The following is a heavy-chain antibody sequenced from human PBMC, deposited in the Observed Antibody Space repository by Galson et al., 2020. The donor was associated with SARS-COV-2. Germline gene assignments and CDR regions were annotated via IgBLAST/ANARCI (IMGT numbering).Heavy chain of an antibody. CDR2: IYYSGST. V-gene: IGHV4-59*01. J-gene: IGHJ3*02. CDR1: GGSISSYY. CDR3: ARDGYYDSSGYLEGGAFDI. D-gene: IGHD3-22*01. Sequence: SETLSLTCTVSGGSISSYYWSWIRQPPGKGLEWIGYIYYSGSTKYNPSLKSRVTITVDTSKNQFSLKLSTVTAADTAVYYCARDGYYDSSGYLEGGAFDIWGQGTMVTVSS.